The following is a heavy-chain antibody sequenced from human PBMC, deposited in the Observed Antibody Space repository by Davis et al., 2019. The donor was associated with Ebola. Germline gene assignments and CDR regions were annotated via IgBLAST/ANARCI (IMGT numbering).Heavy chain of an antibody. D-gene: IGHD6-19*01. Sequence: AASVKVSCKASGYTFTSYDINWVRQATGQGLEWMGWMNPNSGNTGYAQKFQGRVTMTRNTSISTAYMELSSLRSEDTAVYYCARGRSGSSGCCGWYFDLWGRGTLVTVSS. CDR2: MNPNSGNT. CDR1: GYTFTSYD. CDR3: ARGRSGSSGCCGWYFDL. J-gene: IGHJ2*01. V-gene: IGHV1-8*01.